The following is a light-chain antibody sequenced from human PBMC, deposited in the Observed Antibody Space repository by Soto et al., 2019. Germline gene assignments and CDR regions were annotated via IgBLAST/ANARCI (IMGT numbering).Light chain of an antibody. CDR2: EVT. Sequence: QSVLTQPASVSGSPGQSITISCTGATSDVGNYNSVSWYQQHPGKAPKLMIYEVTNRPSGVSNRFSGSKSGNTASLTISGLQAEDEADYYCSSYSSTSTAYLFGTGTKVTVL. V-gene: IGLV2-14*01. CDR1: TSDVGNYNS. J-gene: IGLJ1*01. CDR3: SSYSSTSTAYL.